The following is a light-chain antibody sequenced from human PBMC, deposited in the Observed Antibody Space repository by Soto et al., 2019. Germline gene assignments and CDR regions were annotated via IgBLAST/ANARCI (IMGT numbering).Light chain of an antibody. CDR1: SSDVGGYNY. CDR2: DVS. V-gene: IGLV2-14*01. J-gene: IGLJ1*01. Sequence: QSVLTQPASVSGSPGQSITISCTGTSSDVGGYNYVSWYQQHPGKAPKLMIYDVSNRPSGVSNRSSGSKSGNTASLTISGLQAEDEADYYCSSYTSSSTLGVFGTGTKVTV. CDR3: SSYTSSSTLGV.